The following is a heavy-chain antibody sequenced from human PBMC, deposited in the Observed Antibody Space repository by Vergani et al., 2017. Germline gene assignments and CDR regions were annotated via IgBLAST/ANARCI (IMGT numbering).Heavy chain of an antibody. CDR2: IIPVLGKT. CDR1: GATFRSNT. D-gene: IGHD3-10*01. CDR3: ARGKTYYYGSGSYWGAFDI. J-gene: IGHJ3*02. Sequence: QVQLVQSGAEVKKPGSSVKVSCKASGATFRSNTISWVRQVPGQGLEWMGRIIPVLGKTKYAQDFQGRLTITADTSTSTAYMELSSLRSEDTAVYYCARGKTYYYGSGSYWGAFDIWGQGTMVTVSS. V-gene: IGHV1-69*02.